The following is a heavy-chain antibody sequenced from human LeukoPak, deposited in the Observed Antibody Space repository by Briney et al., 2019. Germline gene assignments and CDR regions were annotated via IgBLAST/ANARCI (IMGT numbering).Heavy chain of an antibody. CDR1: GFTFSNAW. CDR2: IKSKTDGGTT. Sequence: GGSLRLSCAASGFTFSNAWMNWVRQAPGKGLEWVGRIKSKTDGGTTDYAAPVKGRFTISRDDSKNTLYLQMNSLKTEDTAVYYCTTDLDDYGDYPVDYWGQGTLVTVSS. D-gene: IGHD4-17*01. J-gene: IGHJ4*02. CDR3: TTDLDDYGDYPVDY. V-gene: IGHV3-15*07.